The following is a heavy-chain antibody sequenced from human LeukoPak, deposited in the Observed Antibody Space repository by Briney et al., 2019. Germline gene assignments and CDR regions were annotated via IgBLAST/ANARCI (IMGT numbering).Heavy chain of an antibody. CDR1: GFTFSDSW. CDR3: ATYTHWVAGDV. Sequence: GGSLRLSCAASGFTFSDSWLSWVRQAPGKGLEWVANMNQDGSEKDYVDSVKGRFTISRDNARNSLYLQMGSLRAEDTAVYYCATYTHWVAGDVWGQGTTVTVS. V-gene: IGHV3-7*01. D-gene: IGHD3-16*01. J-gene: IGHJ6*02. CDR2: MNQDGSEK.